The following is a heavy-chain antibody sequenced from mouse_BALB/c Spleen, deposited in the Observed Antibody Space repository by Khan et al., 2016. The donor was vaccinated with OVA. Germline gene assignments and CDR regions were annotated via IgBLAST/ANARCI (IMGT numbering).Heavy chain of an antibody. Sequence: VQLKQSGPELMKPGASVKISCKASGYSFTSYYIHWVMQSHGKSLEWIGYIDPFSGGTTYNQKFKGKATLTVDKSSSTAYLHLSNLAAEDSAVYYCIRHGYVAWFTYWGQGTLVTVSA. V-gene: IGHV1S135*01. D-gene: IGHD2-2*01. CDR2: IDPFSGGT. J-gene: IGHJ3*01. CDR1: GYSFTSYY. CDR3: IRHGYVAWFTY.